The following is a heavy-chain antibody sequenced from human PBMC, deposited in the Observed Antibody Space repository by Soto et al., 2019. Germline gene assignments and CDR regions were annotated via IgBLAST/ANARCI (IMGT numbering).Heavy chain of an antibody. Sequence: ALRLSCAASGFTFSSYGMHWVRQAPGKGLEWVAVISYDGSNKYYADSVKGRFTISRDNSKNTLYLQMNSLRAEDTAVYYCAKDRRYGDYLIYGYYGMDVWGQRTTVTVSS. D-gene: IGHD4-17*01. J-gene: IGHJ6*02. CDR2: ISYDGSNK. V-gene: IGHV3-30*18. CDR3: AKDRRYGDYLIYGYYGMDV. CDR1: GFTFSSYG.